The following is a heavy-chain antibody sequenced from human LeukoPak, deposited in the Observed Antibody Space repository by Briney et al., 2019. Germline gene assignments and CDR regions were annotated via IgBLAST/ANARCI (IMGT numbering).Heavy chain of an antibody. V-gene: IGHV2-5*02. D-gene: IGHD2-2*01. CDR3: ARVGFCSSTSCCSGAYYFDY. CDR2: IYWDADK. CDR1: GFSLNTNGVG. Sequence: ESGPTLVNPTQTLTLTCTFSGFSLNTNGVGVGWIRQPPGKALEWLALIYWDADKRYSPSLKSRLTVTKDTSKNQVVLTMTNMDLVDTATYYCARVGFCSSTSCCSGAYYFDYWGQGTLVTVSS. J-gene: IGHJ4*02.